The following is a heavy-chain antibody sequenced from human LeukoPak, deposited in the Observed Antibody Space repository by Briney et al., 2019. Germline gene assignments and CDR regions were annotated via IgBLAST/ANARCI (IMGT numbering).Heavy chain of an antibody. J-gene: IGHJ4*02. CDR3: ARGSATVTN. CDR1: GGSFSGVY. V-gene: IGHV4-34*01. D-gene: IGHD4-17*01. Sequence: SETLSLTCVVSGGSFSGVYWSWIRQPPGKGLEWIGEINHSGSTNYNPSLKSRVTMSVDTSKNQFSLRLSSVTAADTAMYYCARGSATVTNWGQGTLVTVSS. CDR2: INHSGST.